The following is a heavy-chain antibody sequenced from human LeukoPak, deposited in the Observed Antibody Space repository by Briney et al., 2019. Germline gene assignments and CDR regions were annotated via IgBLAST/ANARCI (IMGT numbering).Heavy chain of an antibody. CDR3: ARDWVDCSTTSSYYTYFDY. CDR1: GGSISRYY. CDR2: IYYSGST. D-gene: IGHD2-2*01. Sequence: SETLSLTCTVSGGSISRYYWSWIRQPPGKGLEWIGYIYYSGSTNYNPSLKSRVTISVDTSKNQFSLKLSSVTAADTAVYYCARDWVDCSTTSSYYTYFDYWGQGTLVTVYS. V-gene: IGHV4-59*01. J-gene: IGHJ4*02.